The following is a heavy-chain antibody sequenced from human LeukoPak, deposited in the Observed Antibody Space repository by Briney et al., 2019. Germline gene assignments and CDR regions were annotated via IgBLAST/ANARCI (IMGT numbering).Heavy chain of an antibody. D-gene: IGHD6-19*01. J-gene: IGHJ5*02. Sequence: GGSLRLSCAASGFTFSGYGMHWVRQAPGKGLEWVAFVRYDSSNKYYADSVKGRFTVSRDNSKNTLYLQMNSLRAEDTAVYYCARGQYSSGWYRDWFDPWGQGTLVTVSS. V-gene: IGHV3-30*02. CDR3: ARGQYSSGWYRDWFDP. CDR2: VRYDSSNK. CDR1: GFTFSGYG.